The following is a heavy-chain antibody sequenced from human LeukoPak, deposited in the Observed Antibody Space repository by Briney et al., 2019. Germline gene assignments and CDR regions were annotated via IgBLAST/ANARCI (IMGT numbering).Heavy chain of an antibody. CDR1: GGSISSYY. V-gene: IGHV4-4*07. Sequence: PSETLSLTCTVSGGSISSYYWSWIRQPAGKGLEWIGRIYTSGSTNYNPSLKSRVTMSVDTSKNQFSLKLSSVTAADTAVYYCARPGQSSWWVYFNYWGQGTLVTVSS. CDR3: ARPGQSSWWVYFNY. J-gene: IGHJ4*02. CDR2: IYTSGST. D-gene: IGHD2-15*01.